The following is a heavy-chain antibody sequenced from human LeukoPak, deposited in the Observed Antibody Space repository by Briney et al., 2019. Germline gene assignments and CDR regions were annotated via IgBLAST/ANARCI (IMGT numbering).Heavy chain of an antibody. Sequence: ASVKVSCKASGYTFTSYDINWVRQAHGQGLEWMGWMNPNSGNTGYAQKFQGRVTMTRNTSISTAYMKLSSLRSEDTAVYYCARGRRAVAGLFYWGQGTLVTVSS. J-gene: IGHJ4*02. D-gene: IGHD6-19*01. CDR2: MNPNSGNT. CDR1: GYTFTSYD. V-gene: IGHV1-8*01. CDR3: ARGRRAVAGLFY.